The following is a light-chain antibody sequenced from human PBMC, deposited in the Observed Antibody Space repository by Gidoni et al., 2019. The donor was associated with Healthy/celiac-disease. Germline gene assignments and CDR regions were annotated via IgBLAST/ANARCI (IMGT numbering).Light chain of an antibody. J-gene: IGKJ5*01. CDR1: QHISSY. Sequence: IQMPQPPSSLSASVGNRVTITCRASQHISSYLNWYQKKPGKAPKLLIYVESILQSGVPSSFSGSGSGTNFIFTISSLQLEDLATYYCQQSYSTPITFGQGTQLEIK. CDR2: VES. V-gene: IGKV1-39*01. CDR3: QQSYSTPIT.